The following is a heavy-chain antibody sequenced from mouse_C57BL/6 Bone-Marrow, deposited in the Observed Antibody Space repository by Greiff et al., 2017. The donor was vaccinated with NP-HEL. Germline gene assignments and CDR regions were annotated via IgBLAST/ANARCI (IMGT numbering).Heavy chain of an antibody. CDR1: GYTFTSYG. Sequence: VQLQQSGAELARPGASVKLSCKASGYTFTSYGISWVKQRTGQGLEWIGEIYPRSGNTYYNEKFKGKATLTADKSSSTAYMELRSLTSEDSAVYFCARSSYSNSYYFDYWGKGTTLTVSS. V-gene: IGHV1-81*01. CDR3: ARSSYSNSYYFDY. CDR2: IYPRSGNT. D-gene: IGHD2-5*01. J-gene: IGHJ2*01.